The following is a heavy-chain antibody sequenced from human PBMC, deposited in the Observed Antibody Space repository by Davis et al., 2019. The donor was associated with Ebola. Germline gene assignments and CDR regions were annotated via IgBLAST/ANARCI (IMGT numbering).Heavy chain of an antibody. CDR3: VRDRLWVGSTGFVHRGLDV. Sequence: SVKVSCKTSGDTFTNYAISWVRQAPGQGLEWMGRIIPRHGGRSYAQKFEDRVTIIADKSTNIAYMELSRLTFEDTAVYYCVRDRLWVGSTGFVHRGLDVWGQGTTVTVSS. CDR1: GDTFTNYA. V-gene: IGHV1-69*04. D-gene: IGHD3-10*01. J-gene: IGHJ6*02. CDR2: IIPRHGGR.